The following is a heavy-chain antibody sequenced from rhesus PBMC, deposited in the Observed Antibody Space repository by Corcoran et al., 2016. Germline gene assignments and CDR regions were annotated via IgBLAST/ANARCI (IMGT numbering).Heavy chain of an antibody. CDR1: GYSISSGYG. V-gene: IGHV4-127*01. D-gene: IGHD6S26*01. CDR2: IFGGSACT. CDR3: LGSGWSGF. J-gene: IGHJ4*01. Sequence: QVQLQESGPGLVKPSETLSLTCAVSGYSISSGYGWGWIRPPPGKGLEGIGQIFGGSACTPSTPSLKCRVTFSKYPSKNQFSLRLTSVTAADTAVYYCLGSGWSGFWGQGVLVTVSS.